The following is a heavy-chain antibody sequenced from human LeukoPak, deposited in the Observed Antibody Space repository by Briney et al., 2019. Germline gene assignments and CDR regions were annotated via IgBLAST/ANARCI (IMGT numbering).Heavy chain of an antibody. CDR1: GFTFSNYA. Sequence: GGSLRLSCAASGFTFSNYAMSWVRQAPGKGLEWVSAISGSGGSTYYTDSVKGRFTISRDNSKNTLYLQMNSLRAEDTAVYYCAKDFGRNLGGPGYWGRGTLVIVSS. V-gene: IGHV3-23*01. J-gene: IGHJ4*02. CDR3: AKDFGRNLGGPGY. D-gene: IGHD1-14*01. CDR2: ISGSGGST.